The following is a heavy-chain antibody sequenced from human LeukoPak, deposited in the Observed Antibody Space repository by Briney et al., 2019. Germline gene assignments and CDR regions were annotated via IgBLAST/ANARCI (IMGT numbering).Heavy chain of an antibody. CDR3: ARATGTRSFDY. CDR1: GFTFSSYA. D-gene: IGHD1-1*01. CDR2: ISGSGGST. J-gene: IGHJ4*02. Sequence: GGSLRLSCAASGFTFSSYAMSWVRQAPGKGLEWVSAISGSGGSTYYADSVKGRFTISRDDAKNSLYLQMNSLRAEDTAVYYCARATGTRSFDYWGQGTLVTVSS. V-gene: IGHV3-23*01.